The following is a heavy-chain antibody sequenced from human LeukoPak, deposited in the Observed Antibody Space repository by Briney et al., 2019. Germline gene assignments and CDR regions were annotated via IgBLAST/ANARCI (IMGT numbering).Heavy chain of an antibody. CDR2: ISHTGNSI. Sequence: GGSLRLSCAASGFIFTSYAMGWVRQAPGKGLEWVSVISHTGNSIFYADSVKGRFTISRDDSKNTLHLLMNSLSAEDTAFYYCARAIFGRTFGAFDYWGQGILVTVS. V-gene: IGHV3-23*01. CDR1: GFIFTSYA. D-gene: IGHD3-3*01. CDR3: ARAIFGRTFGAFDY. J-gene: IGHJ4*02.